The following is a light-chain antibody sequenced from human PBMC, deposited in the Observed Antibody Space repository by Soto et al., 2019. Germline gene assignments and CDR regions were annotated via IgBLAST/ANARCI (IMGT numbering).Light chain of an antibody. J-gene: IGLJ1*01. Sequence: QSALTQPPSVSGAPGQRVTISCTGSSSNIGAGYDVHWYQQLPGTAPKLLIYANINRPSGVPDRFSGSKSGTSASLAITGLQAEDEGDYYCQSYDSSLSGSYVFGTGTKLTVL. CDR3: QSYDSSLSGSYV. V-gene: IGLV1-40*01. CDR1: SSNIGAGYD. CDR2: ANI.